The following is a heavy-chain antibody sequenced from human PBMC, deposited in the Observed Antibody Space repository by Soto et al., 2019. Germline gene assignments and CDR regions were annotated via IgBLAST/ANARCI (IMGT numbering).Heavy chain of an antibody. CDR2: IYYSGST. Sequence: SETLSLTCTVSGGSISSYYWSWIRQPPGKGLEWIGYIYYSGSTNYNPSLKSRVTISVDTSKNQFSLKLSSVTAVDTAVYYCARGGGMTTVMWDYYYGMDVWGQGTTVTVSS. J-gene: IGHJ6*02. D-gene: IGHD4-17*01. V-gene: IGHV4-59*01. CDR1: GGSISSYY. CDR3: ARGGGMTTVMWDYYYGMDV.